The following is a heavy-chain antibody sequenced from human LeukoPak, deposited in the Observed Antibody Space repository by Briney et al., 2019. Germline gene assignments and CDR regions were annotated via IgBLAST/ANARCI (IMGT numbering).Heavy chain of an antibody. V-gene: IGHV3-73*01. J-gene: IGHJ5*02. D-gene: IGHD6-13*01. CDR3: TSQAGYSSSWET. CDR2: MRSKANNYAT. Sequence: GGSLRLSCAASGFSFSGSAMHWVRQTPGKGLEWVGRMRSKANNYATHYASSVYGRFTISRDDSANTRYLEMNSLKTEDTAVYYCTSQAGYSSSWETWGQGTLVTVSS. CDR1: GFSFSGSA.